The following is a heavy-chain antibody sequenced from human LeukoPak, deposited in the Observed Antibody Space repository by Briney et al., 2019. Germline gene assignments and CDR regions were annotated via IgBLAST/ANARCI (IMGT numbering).Heavy chain of an antibody. V-gene: IGHV3-30*02. CDR2: IRYDGSNK. CDR3: AKANYYYDSSGYIHYMDV. J-gene: IGHJ6*03. CDR1: GFTFSSYG. Sequence: GGSLRLSCAASGFTFSSYGMHWVRQAPGKGLEWVAFIRYDGSNKYYADSVKGRFTISRDNSKNTLHLQMNSLRAEDTAVYYCAKANYYYDSSGYIHYMDVWGKGTTVTVSS. D-gene: IGHD3-22*01.